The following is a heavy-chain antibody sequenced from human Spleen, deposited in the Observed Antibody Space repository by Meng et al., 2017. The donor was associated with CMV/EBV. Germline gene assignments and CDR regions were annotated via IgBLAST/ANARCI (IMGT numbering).Heavy chain of an antibody. Sequence: GGSLRLSCXASGFTFRSYGMHWVRQAPGKGLEWVAFIRYDGSKKYCGDSVKGRFTISRDNSKKTLYLQMSSLRAEDTAVYYCAKGQPSTERYGAFDIWGQGTMVTVSS. D-gene: IGHD3-9*01. CDR3: AKGQPSTERYGAFDI. CDR1: GFTFRSYG. CDR2: IRYDGSKK. J-gene: IGHJ3*02. V-gene: IGHV3-30*02.